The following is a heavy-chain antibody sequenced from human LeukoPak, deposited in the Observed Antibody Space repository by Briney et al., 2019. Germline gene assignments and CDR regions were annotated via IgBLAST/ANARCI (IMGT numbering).Heavy chain of an antibody. D-gene: IGHD4-23*01. CDR1: GFTFSDYY. J-gene: IGHJ6*03. CDR3: ARDGNFPSYYYMDV. CDR2: ISSSGSTI. V-gene: IGHV3-11*04. Sequence: GGSLRLSCAASGFTFSDYYMSWIRQAPGKGLEWVSYISSSGSTIYYADSVKGRFTISRDNTKNSLYLQMNSLRAEDTAVYYCARDGNFPSYYYMDVWGKGTTVTVSS.